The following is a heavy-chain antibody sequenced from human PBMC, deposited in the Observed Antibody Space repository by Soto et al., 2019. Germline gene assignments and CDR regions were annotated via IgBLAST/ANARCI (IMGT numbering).Heavy chain of an antibody. CDR2: LNPNNGDT. CDR1: GYTLIDYY. J-gene: IGHJ4*02. D-gene: IGHD3-22*01. CDR3: ARSYYYDSEFDY. Sequence: ASVKVSCKASGYTLIDYYIHWVRQAPGQGLELMGWLNPNNGDTNFEQKFRGRVTMTRDTSINTAYMELSGLRSDDAAVYYCARSYYYDSEFDYWGQGTLVTV. V-gene: IGHV1-2*02.